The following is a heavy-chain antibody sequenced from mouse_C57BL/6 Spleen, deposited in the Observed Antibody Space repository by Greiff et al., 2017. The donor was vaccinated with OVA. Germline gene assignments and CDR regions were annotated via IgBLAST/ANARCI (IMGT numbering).Heavy chain of an antibody. Sequence: EVHLVESGGGLVKPGGSLKLSCAASGFTFSSYAMSWVRQTPEKRLEWVATISDGGSYTYYPDNVKGRFTISRDNAKNNLYLQMSHLKSEDTAMYYCAGEGRSLDYWGQGTTLTVSS. CDR3: AGEGRSLDY. J-gene: IGHJ2*01. CDR1: GFTFSSYA. CDR2: ISDGGSYT. V-gene: IGHV5-4*01.